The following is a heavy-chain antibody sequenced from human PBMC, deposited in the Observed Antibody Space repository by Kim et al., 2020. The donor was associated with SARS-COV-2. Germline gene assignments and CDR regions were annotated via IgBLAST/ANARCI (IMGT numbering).Heavy chain of an antibody. Sequence: ASSVKSRFTITSDNTKNALYLQMNSLRAEDTAVYYCARESGGYDSRYFAYWGQGTLVTVSS. V-gene: IGHV3-53*01. D-gene: IGHD5-12*01. CDR3: ARESGGYDSRYFAY. J-gene: IGHJ4*02.